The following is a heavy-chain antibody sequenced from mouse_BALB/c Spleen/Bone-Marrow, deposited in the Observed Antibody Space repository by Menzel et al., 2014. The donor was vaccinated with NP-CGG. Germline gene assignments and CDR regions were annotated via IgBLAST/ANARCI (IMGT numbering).Heavy chain of an antibody. V-gene: IGHV3-6*02. Sequence: VQLKESGPGLVKPSQSLSLTCSVTGYSITSGYYWNWIRQFPGNKLEWMGYITYDGSNNYNPSLKNRISITRDTSKNQFFLKLNSVTTEDTATYYCARRGYGNLGYWGQGTTLTVSS. J-gene: IGHJ2*01. CDR3: ARRGYGNLGY. CDR2: ITYDGSN. CDR1: GYSITSGYY. D-gene: IGHD2-10*02.